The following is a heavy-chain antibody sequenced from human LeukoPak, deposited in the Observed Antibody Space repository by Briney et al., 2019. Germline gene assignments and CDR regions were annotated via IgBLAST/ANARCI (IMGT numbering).Heavy chain of an antibody. Sequence: GGSLRLSCAASGFTFSTYSMNWVRQAPGKGLEWVSYISSSGSTIYYADSVKGRFTISRDNAKNSLYLQMNSLRAEDTAVYYCARDRIAAAGILPYWYFDLWGRGTLVTVSS. D-gene: IGHD6-13*01. J-gene: IGHJ2*01. CDR2: ISSSGSTI. CDR3: ARDRIAAAGILPYWYFDL. V-gene: IGHV3-48*04. CDR1: GFTFSTYS.